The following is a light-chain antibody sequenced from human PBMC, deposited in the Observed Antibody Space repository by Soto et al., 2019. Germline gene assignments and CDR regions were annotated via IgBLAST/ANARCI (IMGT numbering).Light chain of an antibody. CDR2: DDS. Sequence: SYELTQPPSVSVAPGQTARITCGGNNIGGKSVHWYQQKPGQASVLVVYDDSDRPSGIPERFSGSNSVNTATLTISRVAAGDEADYYCQVWESGRGVFGTGTKVTVL. J-gene: IGLJ1*01. CDR1: NIGGKS. V-gene: IGLV3-21*02. CDR3: QVWESGRGV.